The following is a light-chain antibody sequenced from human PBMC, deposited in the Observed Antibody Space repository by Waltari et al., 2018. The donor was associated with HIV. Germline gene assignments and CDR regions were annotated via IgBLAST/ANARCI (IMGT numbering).Light chain of an antibody. CDR3: MQSLQLPRT. Sequence: IVMTQSPLSLSVTPRQPDSISCKSRQSLLQSDGRTYLVWYLQKPGQPPQLLIHEVSNRFSGGAGRCRGSGSGTYFTLKISRVEAEDVGVYYCMQSLQLPRTFGQGTKVEIK. J-gene: IGKJ1*01. CDR1: QSLLQSDGRTY. CDR2: EVS. V-gene: IGKV2D-29*01.